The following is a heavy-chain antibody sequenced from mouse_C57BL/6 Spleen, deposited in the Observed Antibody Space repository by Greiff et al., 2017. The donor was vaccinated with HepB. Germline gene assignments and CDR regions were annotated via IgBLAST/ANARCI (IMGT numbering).Heavy chain of an antibody. D-gene: IGHD1-1*01. Sequence: VQLQQSGAELVRPGSSVKLSCKASGYTFTSYWMQWVKQRPIQGLEWIGNIDPSDSETHYNQKFKDKATLTVDKSSSTAYMQLSSLTSEDSAVYYCARDSGSSHYYAMDSSGQGPSVTVSS. CDR3: ARDSGSSHYYAMDS. CDR2: IDPSDSET. V-gene: IGHV1-52*01. CDR1: GYTFTSYW. J-gene: IGHJ4*01.